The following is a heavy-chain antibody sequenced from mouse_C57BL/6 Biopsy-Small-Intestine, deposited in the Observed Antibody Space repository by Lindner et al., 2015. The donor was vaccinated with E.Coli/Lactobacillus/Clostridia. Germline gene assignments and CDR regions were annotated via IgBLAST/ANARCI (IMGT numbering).Heavy chain of an antibody. J-gene: IGHJ3*01. CDR3: ARSYYDGYHTF. CDR2: INPSSGYT. CDR1: GYTFTSYW. V-gene: IGHV1-7*01. D-gene: IGHD2-3*01. Sequence: VQLQESGAELAKPGASVKMSCKASGYTFTSYWMHWVKQRPRQGLEWIGYINPSSGYTEYNQKFKDKATLTADKPSSTAYMQLSSLTSEDSAVYYCARSYYDGYHTFWGQGTLVTVSA.